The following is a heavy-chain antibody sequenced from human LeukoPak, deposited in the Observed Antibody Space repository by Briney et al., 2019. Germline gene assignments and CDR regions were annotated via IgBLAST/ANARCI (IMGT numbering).Heavy chain of an antibody. CDR1: GFTFSSYS. Sequence: PGGSLRLSCAASGFTFSSYSMNWVRQAPGKGLEWVSYISSSGSNVYYAESVKGRFTISRDNAKNSVYLQMNSLRAEDTAVYYCGRDPYCSLGSCYSDYWGQGTLVTVSS. CDR2: ISSSGSNV. J-gene: IGHJ4*02. CDR3: GRDPYCSLGSCYSDY. V-gene: IGHV3-48*04. D-gene: IGHD2-15*01.